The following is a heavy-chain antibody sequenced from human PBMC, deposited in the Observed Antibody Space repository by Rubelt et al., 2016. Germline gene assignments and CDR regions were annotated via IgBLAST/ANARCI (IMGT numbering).Heavy chain of an antibody. CDR3: ERPTGASSASGSFLV. V-gene: IGHV4-38-2*02. J-gene: IGHJ4*02. D-gene: IGHD3-10*01. CDR2: FFHDGST. Sequence: QVQLQESGPGLVKPSETLSLTSTVAGYSINNGYYWGWIRQPPGKGLEWIASFFHDGSTKYNTSLKSRVTISKDGSTNQFALNLSSVTAADTAVYYCERPTGASSASGSFLVWGQGTLVTVSS. CDR1: GYSINNGYY.